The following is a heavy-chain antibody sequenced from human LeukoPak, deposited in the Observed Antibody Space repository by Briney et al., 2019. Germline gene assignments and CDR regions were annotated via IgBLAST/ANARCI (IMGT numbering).Heavy chain of an antibody. J-gene: IGHJ4*02. CDR1: GYILTSYY. V-gene: IGHV1-46*01. Sequence: ASVKVSCKASGYILTSYYMHWVRQAPGQGLEWTGIINPSSGSTIYSQKFQGRVTVTTDMSTSTVYMQLTSLRSEDTAVYYCARGGHGTSAAVAGTGDYWGQGTLVTVSS. CDR2: INPSSGST. CDR3: ARGGHGTSAAVAGTGDY. D-gene: IGHD6-19*01.